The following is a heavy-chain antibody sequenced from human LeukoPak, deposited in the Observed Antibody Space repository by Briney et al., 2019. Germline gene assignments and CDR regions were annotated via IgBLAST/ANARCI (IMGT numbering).Heavy chain of an antibody. J-gene: IGHJ4*02. CDR3: ARLQSGSYGDGFDY. V-gene: IGHV1-69*13. D-gene: IGHD1-26*01. CDR2: IIPIFGTA. CDR1: GGTFSSYA. Sequence: GASVKVSCKASGGTFSSYAISWVRQAPGQGLEWMGGIIPIFGTANYAQKFQGRVTITADESTSTAYMELSSLRSEDTAVYYCARLQSGSYGDGFDYWGQGTLVTVSS.